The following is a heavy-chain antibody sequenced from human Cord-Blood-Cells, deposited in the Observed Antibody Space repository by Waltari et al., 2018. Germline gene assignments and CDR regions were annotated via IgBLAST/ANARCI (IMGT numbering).Heavy chain of an antibody. CDR3: ATVNYDILTGYYKFDY. Sequence: QVQLQQWGAGLLKPSETLSLTCAVYGGSFSGYYWSWIRQPPGKGLEWIGEINHSGSTNYNPSLKSRVTISVDTSKNQFSLKLSSVTAADTAVYYCATVNYDILTGYYKFDYWGQRTLVTVSS. J-gene: IGHJ4*02. CDR1: GGSFSGYY. D-gene: IGHD3-9*01. V-gene: IGHV4-34*01. CDR2: INHSGST.